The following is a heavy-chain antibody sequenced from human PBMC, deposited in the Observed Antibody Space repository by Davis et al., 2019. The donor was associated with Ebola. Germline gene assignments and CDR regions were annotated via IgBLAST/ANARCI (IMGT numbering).Heavy chain of an antibody. J-gene: IGHJ4*02. CDR1: GFTFSSYA. V-gene: IGHV3-30*04. D-gene: IGHD6-6*01. CDR2: ISYDGSNK. CDR3: AGHEYSSSS. Sequence: GESLKISCAASGFTFSSYAMHWVRQAPGKGLEWVAVISYDGSNKYYADSVKGRFTISRDNSKNTLYLQMNSPRAEETAVYYCAGHEYSSSSGGQGTLVTVSS.